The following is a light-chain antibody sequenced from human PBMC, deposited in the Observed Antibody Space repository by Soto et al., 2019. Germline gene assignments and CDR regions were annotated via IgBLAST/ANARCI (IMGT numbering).Light chain of an antibody. J-gene: IGKJ5*01. CDR1: QTVSNRF. Sequence: EIVLTQSPGTLSLSPGERATLSCRASQTVSNRFLAWYQQKPGQAPRLLIYDASNRATGIPARFSGSGSGTDFTLTISSLEPEDFGVYYCQQRSSWPITFGQGTRLEIK. CDR3: QQRSSWPIT. V-gene: IGKV3-11*01. CDR2: DAS.